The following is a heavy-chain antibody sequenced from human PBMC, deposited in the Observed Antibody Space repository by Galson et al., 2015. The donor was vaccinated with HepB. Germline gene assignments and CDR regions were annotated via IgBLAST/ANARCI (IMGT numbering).Heavy chain of an antibody. V-gene: IGHV3-23*01. CDR3: AKGTERRLTTMTSHNYFDH. CDR1: GFAFGTHS. CDR2: ITAGGRT. Sequence: SLRLSCAASGFAFGTHSMTWVRQAPGKGLQWVSTITAGGRTTYAASVTGRLTVSRDNSNNGVYLQMNSLRVADTAVYYCAKGTERRLTTMTSHNYFDHWGRGALVTVSS. J-gene: IGHJ4*02. D-gene: IGHD2-2*01.